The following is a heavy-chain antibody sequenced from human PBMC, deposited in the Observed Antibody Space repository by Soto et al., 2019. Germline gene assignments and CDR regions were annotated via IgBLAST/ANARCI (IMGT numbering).Heavy chain of an antibody. Sequence: GETLKISSMASGYDFTCYWIGWVRQKPGKGLEWMGMIYPGDSDTRDSPSFQGQVTISADKSTTSAYLQWSNLKASDTAMYYCARRRSSTAFDIWGQGTMVTVSS. CDR1: GYDFTCYW. V-gene: IGHV5-51*01. D-gene: IGHD2-2*01. J-gene: IGHJ3*02. CDR2: IYPGDSDT. CDR3: ARRRSSTAFDI.